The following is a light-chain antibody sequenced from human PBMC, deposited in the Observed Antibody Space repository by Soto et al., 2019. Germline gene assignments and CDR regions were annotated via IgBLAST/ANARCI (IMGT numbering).Light chain of an antibody. CDR1: HSVSSSY. CDR3: QQYGGSPPIT. J-gene: IGKJ5*01. Sequence: EIVLTQSPGTLSLSPGERATLSCRASHSVSSSYLAWYQQKSGQAPRLLIYGASSRATGIPDRFRGSGSGTDFTLSISRLEPEDFAVYYCQQYGGSPPITFGQGTRLEIK. V-gene: IGKV3-20*01. CDR2: GAS.